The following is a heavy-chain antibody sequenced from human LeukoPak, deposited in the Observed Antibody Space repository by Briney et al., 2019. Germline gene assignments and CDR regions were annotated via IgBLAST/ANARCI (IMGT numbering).Heavy chain of an antibody. D-gene: IGHD3-10*01. CDR1: GFTVSSNY. CDR3: ASGSGSYRTPYYYMDV. CDR2: IYSGGST. Sequence: GGSLRLSCAASGFTVSSNYMSWVRQAPGKGLEWVSVIYSGGSTYYADAVKGRFTISRDNSKNTLYLQMNSLRAEDTAVYYCASGSGSYRTPYYYMDVWGTGTTVTVSS. V-gene: IGHV3-53*01. J-gene: IGHJ6*03.